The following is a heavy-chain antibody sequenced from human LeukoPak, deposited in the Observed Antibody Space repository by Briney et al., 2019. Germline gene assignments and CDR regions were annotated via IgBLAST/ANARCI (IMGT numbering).Heavy chain of an antibody. CDR1: GFTFSRYW. V-gene: IGHV3-74*03. Sequence: GGSLRLSCAASGFTFSRYWMHWVRQAPGKGLVWVSRINSDGSDTTYADSVKGRFTISRDNAKNTLYLQVNSLRAEDTAVYYCLSGSWYFDYWGQGTPVTVSS. J-gene: IGHJ4*02. CDR3: LSGSWYFDY. CDR2: INSDGSDT. D-gene: IGHD6-19*01.